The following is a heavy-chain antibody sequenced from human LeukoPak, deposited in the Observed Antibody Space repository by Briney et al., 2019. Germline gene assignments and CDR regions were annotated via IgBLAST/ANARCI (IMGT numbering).Heavy chain of an antibody. CDR3: ARGTYCSSSSFLFDY. Sequence: SLKLSCTASGVTFSSYAISWVRQAPGQGLEWVSAISTIFGTANYAHKLQGRVTTTADDTTSTSYLVMSSLRAEATAVYYCARGTYCSSSSFLFDYWGQGTLVSVST. CDR2: ISTIFGTA. D-gene: IGHD2-2*01. J-gene: IGHJ4*02. CDR1: GVTFSSYA. V-gene: IGHV1-69*01.